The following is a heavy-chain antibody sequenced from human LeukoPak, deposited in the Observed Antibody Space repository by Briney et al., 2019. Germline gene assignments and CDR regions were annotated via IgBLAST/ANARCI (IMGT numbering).Heavy chain of an antibody. V-gene: IGHV4-59*01. J-gene: IGHJ4*02. CDR3: ARVVGNYYDSSGYYPYYFDY. Sequence: SETLSLTCTVSGGSISSYYWSWIRQPPGKGLEWIGYIYYSGSTNYNPSLKSRVTISVDTSKNQFSLKLSSVTAADTAVYYCARVVGNYYDSSGYYPYYFDYWGQGTLVTVSS. D-gene: IGHD3-22*01. CDR2: IYYSGST. CDR1: GGSISSYY.